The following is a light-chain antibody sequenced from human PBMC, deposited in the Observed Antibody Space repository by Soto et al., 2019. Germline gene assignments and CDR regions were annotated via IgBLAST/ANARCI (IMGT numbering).Light chain of an antibody. CDR2: GAS. J-gene: IGKJ2*01. V-gene: IGKV3-20*01. CDR1: QSVSSNY. CDR3: QHYGRSAYT. Sequence: IVLTQSPGTLSLSPGERATLSCSASQSVSSNYLAWYQQKPGQAPRLLIYGASSKATDIPDRFSGSESATDFTLTISRLEPEDFAVYYCQHYGRSAYTFGQGTTLEIK.